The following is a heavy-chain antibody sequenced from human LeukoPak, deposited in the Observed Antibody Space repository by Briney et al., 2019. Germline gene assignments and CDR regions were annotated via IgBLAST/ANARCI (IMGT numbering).Heavy chain of an antibody. CDR2: IYYSGST. CDR1: GGSISSYY. CDR3: ATGPLPSYYYGSSGYPFHLYYFDY. J-gene: IGHJ4*02. Sequence: PSETLSLTCTVSGGSISSYYWSWIRQPPGKGLEWIGYIYYSGSTNYNPSLKSRVTISVDTSKNQFSLKLSSVTAADTAVYYCATGPLPSYYYGSSGYPFHLYYFDYWGQGTLVTVSS. V-gene: IGHV4-59*12. D-gene: IGHD3-22*01.